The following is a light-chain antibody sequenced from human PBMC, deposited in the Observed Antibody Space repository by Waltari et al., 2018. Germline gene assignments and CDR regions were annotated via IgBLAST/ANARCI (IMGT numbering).Light chain of an antibody. J-gene: IGLJ2*01. CDR2: SNN. CDR1: SSNIGSNT. CDR3: ASWDDSLNGVV. Sequence: QSVLTQPPSASGTPGQRVTISCSGSSSNIGSNTVNWYQQLPGTAPKLLIYSNNQLPSGVPDRFSGSKSDTSASLAISGLQSEDEADYYCASWDDSLNGVVFGGGTKLTVL. V-gene: IGLV1-44*01.